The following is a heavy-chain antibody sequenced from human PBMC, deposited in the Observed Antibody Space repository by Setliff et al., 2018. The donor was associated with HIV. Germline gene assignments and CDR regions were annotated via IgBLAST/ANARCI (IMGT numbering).Heavy chain of an antibody. CDR2: IRYDGSYR. CDR1: TFISYG. CDR3: AKMHTAMDPDTFDI. J-gene: IGHJ3*02. D-gene: IGHD5-18*01. V-gene: IGHV3-30*02. Sequence: LRLSWGGFTFISYGMYWVRQAPGKGLEWEAFIRYDGSYRYYVDSVKGRFTISRDNSKNTMFLQMNSLRVEDTAIYYCAKMHTAMDPDTFDIWGQGTMVTVSS.